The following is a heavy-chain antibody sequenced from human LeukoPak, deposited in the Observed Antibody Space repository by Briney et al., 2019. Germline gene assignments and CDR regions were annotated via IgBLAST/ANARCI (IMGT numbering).Heavy chain of an antibody. V-gene: IGHV1-46*01. CDR3: AKDEFGLPDIVVVPAAITFDY. CDR2: INPSGGST. Sequence: ASVKVSCKVSGYTLTELSMHWVRQAPGQGLEWMGIINPSGGSTSYAQKFQGRVTMTRDTSTSTVYMELSSLRSEDTAVYYCAKDEFGLPDIVVVPAAITFDYWGQGTLVTVSS. D-gene: IGHD2-2*01. CDR1: GYTLTELS. J-gene: IGHJ4*02.